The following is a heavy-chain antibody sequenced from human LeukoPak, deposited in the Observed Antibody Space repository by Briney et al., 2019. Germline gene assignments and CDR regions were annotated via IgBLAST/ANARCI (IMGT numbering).Heavy chain of an antibody. CDR2: IYYSGST. D-gene: IGHD4-17*01. CDR1: GGSIRSYY. V-gene: IGHV4-59*01. Sequence: RPSETLSLTCTVSGGSIRSYYWRWIRQPPGKGLEWIGYIYYSGSTNYNPSLKSRVTISVDTSKNQFSLKLSSVTAADTALYYCARLPLYGYYFDYWGQGTLVTVSS. CDR3: ARLPLYGYYFDY. J-gene: IGHJ4*02.